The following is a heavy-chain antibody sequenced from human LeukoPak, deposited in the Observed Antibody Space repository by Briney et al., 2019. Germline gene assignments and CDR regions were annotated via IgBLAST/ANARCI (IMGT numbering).Heavy chain of an antibody. CDR1: GGSITNYY. J-gene: IGHJ4*02. V-gene: IGHV4-59*08. CDR3: ARQGELAIDY. D-gene: IGHD1-26*01. Sequence: PETLSLTCSVSGGSITNYYWSWIRQSPGKGLEWIGFNTGRTNYNPSLQSRVTMSIDTSKNQFSLKLSSVTAADTAVYYCARQGELAIDYWGQGTLVTVSS. CDR2: NTGRT.